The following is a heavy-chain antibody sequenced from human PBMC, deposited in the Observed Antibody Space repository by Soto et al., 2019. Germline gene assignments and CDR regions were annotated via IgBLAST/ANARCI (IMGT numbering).Heavy chain of an antibody. J-gene: IGHJ6*02. CDR2: IYYSGST. Sequence: SLTCTVSGVSISSGGYYLSSIRLHPGQGLEWIGYIYYSGSTYYNPSLKSRVTISVDTSKNQFSLKLSSVTAADTAVYYCARVTQQLVRFFGSDYYYGMDVWGQGTTVTVS. CDR1: GVSISSGGYY. V-gene: IGHV4-31*02. D-gene: IGHD6-13*01. CDR3: ARVTQQLVRFFGSDYYYGMDV.